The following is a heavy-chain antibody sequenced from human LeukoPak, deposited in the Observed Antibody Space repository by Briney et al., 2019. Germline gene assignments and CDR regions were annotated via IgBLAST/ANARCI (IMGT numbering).Heavy chain of an antibody. V-gene: IGHV3-7*01. Sequence: GGSLRLSCSTFGFNFANYGVSWFRQAPGKGLEWVANVKQDGSERYYGDSVKGRFTISRDNAKNSLYLQMSSLRAEDTAIYYCARDVPLMGASKTRYFDYWGQGTLVTVSS. D-gene: IGHD1-26*01. J-gene: IGHJ4*02. CDR3: ARDVPLMGASKTRYFDY. CDR2: VKQDGSER. CDR1: GFNFANYG.